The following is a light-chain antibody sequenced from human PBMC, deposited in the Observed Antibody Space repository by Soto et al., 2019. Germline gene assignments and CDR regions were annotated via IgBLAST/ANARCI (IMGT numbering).Light chain of an antibody. J-gene: IGKJ4*01. CDR1: QSVGRN. CDR2: GAS. V-gene: IGKV3-15*01. CDR3: QQYNHWAPLT. Sequence: EIVMTQSPATLSVSPGERATLSCRASQSVGRNLAWYQQKPGQAPRLLIYGASTRATGIPARFSGSGCGTEFTLTIRSLQSDDFAIYSCQQYNHWAPLTFGGGTKVEIK.